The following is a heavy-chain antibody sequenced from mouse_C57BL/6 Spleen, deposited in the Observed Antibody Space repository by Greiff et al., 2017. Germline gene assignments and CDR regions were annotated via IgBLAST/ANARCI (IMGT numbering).Heavy chain of an antibody. CDR1: GYTFTSYW. D-gene: IGHD1-1*01. CDR3: AGRVYGSSSYYFDY. V-gene: IGHV1-61*01. J-gene: IGHJ2*01. Sequence: VQLQQPGAELVRPGSSVKLSCKASGYTFTSYWMHWVKQRPGQCLEWIGNIHPSDSDTHYNQKFKDKATLTVDKSSSTAYLQLSSRTSEDSAVDYCAGRVYGSSSYYFDYGGQGTTLTVSS. CDR2: IHPSDSDT.